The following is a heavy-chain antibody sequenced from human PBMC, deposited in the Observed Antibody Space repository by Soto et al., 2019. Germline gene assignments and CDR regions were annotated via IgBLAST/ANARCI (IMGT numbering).Heavy chain of an antibody. V-gene: IGHV3-21*01. CDR2: ISSSSSYI. CDR1: GFTFSSYS. Sequence: PGGSLRLSCAASGFTFSSYSMNWVRQAPGKGLEWVSSISSSSSYIYYPDSVKGRFTISRDNAKNSLYLQMNSLRAEDTAVYYCARSPYYYDSSRYYYYWGQGTLVTVSS. CDR3: ARSPYYYDSSRYYYY. J-gene: IGHJ4*02. D-gene: IGHD3-22*01.